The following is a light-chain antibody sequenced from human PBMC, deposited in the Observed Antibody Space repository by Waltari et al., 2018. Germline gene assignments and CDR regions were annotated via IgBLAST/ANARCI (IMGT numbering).Light chain of an antibody. CDR1: SSNIGHNY. J-gene: IGLJ2*01. Sequence: QSVLTQPPSVSAAPGQTVTISCSGSSSNIGHNYVSWYQQLPGTAPKLLIYDNDKRPSGIPDRFSASKSATSATMGITGLQTGDEADYYCGTWDSSLSAAVFGGGTKLTVL. V-gene: IGLV1-51*01. CDR2: DND. CDR3: GTWDSSLSAAV.